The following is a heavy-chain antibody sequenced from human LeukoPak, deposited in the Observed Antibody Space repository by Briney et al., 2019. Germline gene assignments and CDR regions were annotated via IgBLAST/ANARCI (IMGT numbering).Heavy chain of an antibody. J-gene: IGHJ6*02. V-gene: IGHV3-7*01. D-gene: IGHD3-9*01. Sequence: PGGSLRLSCAASGFTFSSYWMSWVHQAPGKGLEWVANIKQDGSEKYYVDSVKGRFTISRDNAKNSLYLQMNSLRAEDTAVYYCASVRYYDILTGYFRRSVGGMDVWGQGTTVTVSS. CDR1: GFTFSSYW. CDR2: IKQDGSEK. CDR3: ASVRYYDILTGYFRRSVGGMDV.